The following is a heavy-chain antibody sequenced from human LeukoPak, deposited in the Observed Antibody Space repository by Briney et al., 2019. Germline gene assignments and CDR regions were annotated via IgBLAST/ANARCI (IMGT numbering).Heavy chain of an antibody. CDR3: ATLWFGELSYYYMDV. D-gene: IGHD3-10*01. J-gene: IGHJ6*03. V-gene: IGHV3-23*01. Sequence: GGSLRLSCAASGFTFSSYAMSWVRQAPGKGLEWVSAISGSGGSTYYADSVKGRFTISRDNSKNTLYLQMNSLRAEDTAVYYCATLWFGELSYYYMDVWGKGTTVTVSS. CDR2: ISGSGGST. CDR1: GFTFSSYA.